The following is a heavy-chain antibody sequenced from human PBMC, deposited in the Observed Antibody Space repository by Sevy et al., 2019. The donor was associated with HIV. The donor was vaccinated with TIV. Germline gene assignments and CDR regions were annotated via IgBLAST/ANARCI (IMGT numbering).Heavy chain of an antibody. CDR3: ARDGRQWELGGDAFDI. D-gene: IGHD1-26*01. CDR2: ISAYNGNT. CDR1: GYTFTSYG. J-gene: IGHJ3*02. Sequence: ASVKVSCKASGYTFTSYGISWVRQAPGQGLEWMGWISAYNGNTNYAQKLQGRVTMTTDTSTSTAYMELRSLRSDDTAGYYCARDGRQWELGGDAFDIWGQGTMVTVSS. V-gene: IGHV1-18*01.